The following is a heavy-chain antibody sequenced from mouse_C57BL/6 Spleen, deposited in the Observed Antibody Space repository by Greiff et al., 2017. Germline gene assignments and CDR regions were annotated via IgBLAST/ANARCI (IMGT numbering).Heavy chain of an antibody. CDR2: ISYDGSN. Sequence: EVKLVESGPGLVKPSQSLSLTCSVTGYSITSGYYWNWIRQFPGNKLEWMGYISYDGSNNYNPSLKNRISITRDTSKNQFFLKLNSVTTEDTATYYCASYYGSSYRYWYFDVWGTGTTVTVSS. CDR3: ASYYGSSYRYWYFDV. D-gene: IGHD1-1*01. V-gene: IGHV3-6*01. CDR1: GYSITSGYY. J-gene: IGHJ1*03.